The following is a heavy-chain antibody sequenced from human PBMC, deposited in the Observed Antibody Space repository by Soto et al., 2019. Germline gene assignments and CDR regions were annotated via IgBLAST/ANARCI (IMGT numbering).Heavy chain of an antibody. CDR1: GFPLRYPQ. V-gene: IGHV3-72*01. D-gene: IGHD7-27*01. J-gene: IGHJ6*02. CDR2: TRNQGKNFTT. CDR3: VRGAGERQKLGGYYYGLDV. Sequence: GFPGLPCAAPGFPLRYPQQDWVRPAPGKGAGGVGRTRNQGKNFTTEYAASVKGRFTISRDDSNNSLYLQMNSLKTEDTAVYYCVRGAGERQKLGGYYYGLDVWGPGTTVTVSS.